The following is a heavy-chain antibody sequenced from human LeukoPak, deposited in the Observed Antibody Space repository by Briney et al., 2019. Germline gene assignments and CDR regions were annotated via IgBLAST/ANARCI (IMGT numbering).Heavy chain of an antibody. CDR2: INIDGSRT. V-gene: IGHV3-74*01. CDR3: ARPETQYSSGLDGFDI. CDR1: VFTFSTYW. Sequence: GGSLRLSCAASVFTFSTYWMHWVRQAPGKGLVWVSRINIDGSRTTYADSVKGRFTISRDNAKNTLYLQMNSLRTEDTAVYYCARPETQYSSGLDGFDIWGQGTMVTVSS. J-gene: IGHJ3*02. D-gene: IGHD6-19*01.